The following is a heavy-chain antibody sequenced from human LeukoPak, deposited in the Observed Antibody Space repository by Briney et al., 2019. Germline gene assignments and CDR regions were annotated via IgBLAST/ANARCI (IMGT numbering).Heavy chain of an antibody. Sequence: GGSLRLSCAASGFTFSSYGMHWVRQAPGKGLEWVAFIRYDGSNKYYADPVKGRFTISRDNSKNTLYLQMNSLRAEDTAVYYCAKEIGSYSSSWFDYWGQGTLVTVSS. CDR2: IRYDGSNK. J-gene: IGHJ4*02. CDR1: GFTFSSYG. V-gene: IGHV3-30*02. D-gene: IGHD6-13*01. CDR3: AKEIGSYSSSWFDY.